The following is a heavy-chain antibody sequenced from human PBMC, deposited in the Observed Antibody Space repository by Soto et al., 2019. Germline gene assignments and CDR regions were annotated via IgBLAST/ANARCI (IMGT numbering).Heavy chain of an antibody. CDR2: IYAGGGTT. CDR3: AKDLIRGDGYVDFDY. Sequence: EGQLLESGGGLVQPGGSLSLSCSASGFIFSNYAMFWVRQAPGKGLEWVSTIYAGGGTTHYADSVKGRFTISRDNSRNTLYLQMNSLRAADTAVYFCAKDLIRGDGYVDFDYWGQGTLVTVSS. V-gene: IGHV3-23*01. J-gene: IGHJ4*02. CDR1: GFIFSNYA. D-gene: IGHD3-10*01.